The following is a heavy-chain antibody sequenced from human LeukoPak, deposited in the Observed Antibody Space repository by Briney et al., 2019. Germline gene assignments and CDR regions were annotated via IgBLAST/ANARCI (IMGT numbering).Heavy chain of an antibody. J-gene: IGHJ6*03. CDR3: ARADYSSTWSHDYYYMDV. CDR2: IYYSGST. Sequence: SETLSLTCTVSGGSISSYYWSWIRQPPGKGLKWIGYIYYSGSTSYSPSLRSRVTISVDTSKNQFSLKLSSVTAADTAVYYCARADYSSTWSHDYYYMDVWGKGTTVTVSS. D-gene: IGHD6-13*01. V-gene: IGHV4-59*01. CDR1: GGSISSYY.